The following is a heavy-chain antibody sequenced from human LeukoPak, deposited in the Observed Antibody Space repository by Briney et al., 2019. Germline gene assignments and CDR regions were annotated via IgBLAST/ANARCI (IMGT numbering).Heavy chain of an antibody. J-gene: IGHJ4*02. CDR3: AKKSGPGTDPLDC. CDR1: GFTFTSYW. V-gene: IGHV3-23*01. D-gene: IGHD3-10*01. Sequence: GGSLRLSCAASGFTFTSYWMHWVRQAPGKGLEWVSVISDNGDITKYADSVRGRFTMSRDNSKNTLFLQMNTLRADDTALYYCAKKSGPGTDPLDCWGQGTLVTVSS. CDR2: ISDNGDIT.